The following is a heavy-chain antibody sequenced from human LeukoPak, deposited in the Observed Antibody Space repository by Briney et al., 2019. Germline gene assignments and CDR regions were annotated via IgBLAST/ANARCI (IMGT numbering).Heavy chain of an antibody. CDR2: IYSSGNT. V-gene: IGHV4-59*08. D-gene: IGHD2-2*02. J-gene: IGHJ4*02. CDR3: ARRYTASPGERFDY. Sequence: PSESLSLTCTVSGGSISNYYWTWIRQPPGKGLEWIGYIYSSGNTNYNPSLNSRVTISLDTSKNQFSLMLRSLTAADTAVYYCARRYTASPGERFDYWGQGTLVT. CDR1: GGSISNYY.